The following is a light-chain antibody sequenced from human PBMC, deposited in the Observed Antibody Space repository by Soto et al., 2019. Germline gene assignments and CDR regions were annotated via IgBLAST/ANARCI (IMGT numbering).Light chain of an antibody. V-gene: IGKV1-27*01. CDR3: QKYTIAIT. CDR1: QGTSDY. Sequence: DIQMTQSPSSLSASVGDRVTITCRASQGTSDYLAWYQHKPGKVPKLLIYAASTLQSVVPSRFSGSGSGTDFTLTISSLQPEDVATYYCQKYTIAITFGQGTRLEIK. CDR2: AAS. J-gene: IGKJ5*01.